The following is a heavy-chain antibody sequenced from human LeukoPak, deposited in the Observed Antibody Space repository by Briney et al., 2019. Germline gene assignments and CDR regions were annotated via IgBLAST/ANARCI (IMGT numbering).Heavy chain of an antibody. J-gene: IGHJ4*02. D-gene: IGHD3-10*01. Sequence: GGSLRLSCAASGFTFSSYGMHWVRQAPGKGLEWVAVISYDGSNKYYADSVEGRFTISRDNSKNTLYLQMNSLRAEDTAVYYCAKRSGSGSPFDYWGQGTLVTASS. CDR2: ISYDGSNK. V-gene: IGHV3-30*18. CDR1: GFTFSSYG. CDR3: AKRSGSGSPFDY.